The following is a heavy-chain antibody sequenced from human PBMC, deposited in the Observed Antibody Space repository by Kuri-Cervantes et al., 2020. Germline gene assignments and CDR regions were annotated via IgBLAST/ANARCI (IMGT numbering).Heavy chain of an antibody. CDR1: GFTFSSYA. Sequence: GGSLRLSCAASGFTFSSYAMHWVRQAPGKGLEWVAVIWYDGSNKYYADSVKGRFTISRDNSKNTLYLQMNSLRAEDTAVYYCAKGGSYFNYYGMDVWGQGTTVTVSS. CDR3: AKGGSYFNYYGMDV. J-gene: IGHJ6*02. CDR2: IWYDGSNK. V-gene: IGHV3-33*06. D-gene: IGHD1-26*01.